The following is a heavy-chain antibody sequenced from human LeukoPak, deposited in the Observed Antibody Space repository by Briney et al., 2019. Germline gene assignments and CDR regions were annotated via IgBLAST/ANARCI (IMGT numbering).Heavy chain of an antibody. CDR1: GGSISSSNL. Sequence: SETLSLTCAVFGGSISSSNLWSWVRQAPGKGLEWIGEVSHRGDTNYNPSLKSRVAISIDKSKNQFSLRLTSVTAADTAVYYCTRGGLTFGGNWGQGILVTVSS. V-gene: IGHV4-4*02. D-gene: IGHD3-10*01. CDR2: VSHRGDT. J-gene: IGHJ4*02. CDR3: TRGGLTFGGN.